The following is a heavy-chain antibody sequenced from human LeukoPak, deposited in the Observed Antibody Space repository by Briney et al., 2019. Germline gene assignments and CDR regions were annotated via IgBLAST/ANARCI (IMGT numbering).Heavy chain of an antibody. CDR3: AREGSNKVLDY. CDR1: GFTFSTST. D-gene: IGHD4-23*01. J-gene: IGHJ4*02. Sequence: AGGSLRFSCAASGFTFSTSTMNWVRQAPGKGPEWVSSISSRSSYIYYADSLKGRFTISRDSAKNSLYLQMNSLRADDTAVYYCAREGSNKVLDYWGQGTLVTVSS. V-gene: IGHV3-21*06. CDR2: ISSRSSYI.